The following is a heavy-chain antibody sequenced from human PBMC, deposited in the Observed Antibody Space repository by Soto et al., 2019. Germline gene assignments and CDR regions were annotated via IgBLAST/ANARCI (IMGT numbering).Heavy chain of an antibody. CDR3: ARNDGLVSFDI. J-gene: IGHJ3*02. CDR2: IYYSGST. V-gene: IGHV4-59*01. D-gene: IGHD1-1*01. Sequence: QVQLQESGPGLVKPSETLSLTCTVSGGSISSYYWSWIRQPPGKGLEWIGYIYYSGSTNYNPSLKRRVTISVDTAKYHFALNLISVTAADTEVYYCARNDGLVSFDIWGQGAMVTVSS. CDR1: GGSISSYY.